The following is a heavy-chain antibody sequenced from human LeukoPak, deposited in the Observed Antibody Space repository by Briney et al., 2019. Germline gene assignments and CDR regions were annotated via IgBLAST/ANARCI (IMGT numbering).Heavy chain of an antibody. V-gene: IGHV1-8*01. J-gene: IGHJ4*02. CDR1: GYTFTSYD. CDR3: ARSHSRARYSSSWYLPDY. Sequence: ASVKVSCKASGYTFTSYDINWVRQATGQGLEWMGWMNPNSGNTGYAQKFQGRVTMTRNTSISTAYMELSSLRSEDTAVYYCARSHSRARYSSSWYLPDYWGQGTLVTVSS. D-gene: IGHD6-13*01. CDR2: MNPNSGNT.